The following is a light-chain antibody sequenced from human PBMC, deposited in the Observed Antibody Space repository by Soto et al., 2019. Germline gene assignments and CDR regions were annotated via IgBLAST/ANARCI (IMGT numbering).Light chain of an antibody. J-gene: IGLJ2*01. CDR3: QSYDSSNNVV. CDR1: SGSIASNY. CDR2: EDN. V-gene: IGLV6-57*02. Sequence: NFMLTQPHSVSESPGKTVTISCTGSSGSIASNYVQWYQQRPGSAPTTVIYEDNQRPSGVPDRFSGSIDSSSNSASLTISGLQTEDEADYYCQSYDSSNNVVFGGGTKVTVL.